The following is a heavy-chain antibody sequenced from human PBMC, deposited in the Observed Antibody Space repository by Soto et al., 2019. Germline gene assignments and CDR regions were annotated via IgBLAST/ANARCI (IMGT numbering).Heavy chain of an antibody. Sequence: EVQLVESGGGLVKPGGSLRLSCAASGFTFSSYSMNWVRQAPGKGLEWVSSISSSSSYIYYADSVKGRFTISRDKAKNSLYLQMNSLRAEDTAVYYCARERRGTTPLRAFDIWGQGTMVTVSS. CDR1: GFTFSSYS. D-gene: IGHD3-16*01. CDR2: ISSSSSYI. J-gene: IGHJ3*02. V-gene: IGHV3-21*01. CDR3: ARERRGTTPLRAFDI.